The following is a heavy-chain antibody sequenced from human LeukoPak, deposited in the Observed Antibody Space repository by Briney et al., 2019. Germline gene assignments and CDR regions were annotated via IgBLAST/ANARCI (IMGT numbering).Heavy chain of an antibody. J-gene: IGHJ4*02. CDR1: GFTFSSYA. CDR3: ARKMATYYYDSSGYYLPQGVDY. D-gene: IGHD3-22*01. Sequence: PGGSLRLSCAASGFTFSSYAMSWVRQAPGKGLEWVSAISGSGGSTYYADSVKGRFTISGDNSKNTLYLRMNSLRAEDTAVYYCARKMATYYYDSSGYYLPQGVDYWGQGTLVTVSS. CDR2: ISGSGGST. V-gene: IGHV3-23*01.